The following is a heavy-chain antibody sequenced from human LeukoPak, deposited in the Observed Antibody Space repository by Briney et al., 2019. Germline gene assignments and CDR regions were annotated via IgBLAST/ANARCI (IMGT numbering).Heavy chain of an antibody. CDR3: AREIYGYSYGPPEGDY. CDR2: ISSSGSTI. Sequence: PGGSLRPSCAASGFTFSSYSMNWVRQAPGKGLEWVSYISSSGSTIYYADSVKGRFTISRDNAKNSLYLQMNSLRAEDTAVYYCAREIYGYSYGPPEGDYWGQGTLVTVSS. CDR1: GFTFSSYS. V-gene: IGHV3-48*04. J-gene: IGHJ4*02. D-gene: IGHD5-18*01.